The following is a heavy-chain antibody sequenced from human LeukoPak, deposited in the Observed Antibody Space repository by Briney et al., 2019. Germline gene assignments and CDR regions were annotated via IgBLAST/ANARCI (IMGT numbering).Heavy chain of an antibody. D-gene: IGHD3-10*01. V-gene: IGHV4-34*01. J-gene: IGHJ4*02. CDR3: ARAETYYYGSGSFYFDY. CDR2: INHSGST. Sequence: SETLSLTCAVYGGSFSGYYWSWIRQPPGKGLEWIGEINHSGSTNYNPSLKSRVTISVDTSKNQFSLKLSSVTAADTAVYYCARAETYYYGSGSFYFDYWGQGTPVTVSS. CDR1: GGSFSGYY.